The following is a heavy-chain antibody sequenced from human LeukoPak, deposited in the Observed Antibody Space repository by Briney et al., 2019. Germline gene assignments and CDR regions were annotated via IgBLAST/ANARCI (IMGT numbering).Heavy chain of an antibody. CDR1: GGSISSYY. D-gene: IGHD6-13*01. CDR3: AREIIAAAGLDY. V-gene: IGHV4-59*01. J-gene: IGHJ4*02. Sequence: PSETLSLTCTVSGGSISSYYWSWIRQPPRKGLEWIGYIYYSGSTNYNPSLKSRVTISVDTSKNQFSLKLSSVTAADTAVYYCAREIIAAAGLDYWGQGTLVTVSS. CDR2: IYYSGST.